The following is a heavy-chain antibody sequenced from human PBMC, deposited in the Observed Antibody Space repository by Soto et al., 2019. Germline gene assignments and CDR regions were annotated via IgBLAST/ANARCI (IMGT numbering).Heavy chain of an antibody. D-gene: IGHD3-10*01. CDR3: ARDRVWFGEAS. J-gene: IGHJ5*02. CDR2: ISSSSSYI. CDR1: GFTFSSYS. Sequence: GGSLRLSCAASGFTFSSYSMDWVRQAPGKGLEWVSSISSSSSYIYYADSVKGRFTISRDNAKNSLYLQMNSLRAEDTAVYYCARDRVWFGEASWGQGTLVTVSS. V-gene: IGHV3-21*01.